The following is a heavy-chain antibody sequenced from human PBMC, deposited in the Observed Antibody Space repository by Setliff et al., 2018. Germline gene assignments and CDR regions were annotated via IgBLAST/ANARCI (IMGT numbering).Heavy chain of an antibody. V-gene: IGHV4-39*01. CDR3: ARPPKYYDILTGYYHNWFDP. CDR1: GGSISSSSYY. D-gene: IGHD3-9*01. J-gene: IGHJ5*02. CDR2: IFYSGST. Sequence: PSETLSLTCTVSGGSISSSSYYWGWIRQPPGKGLEWIGSIFYSGSTYYNPSLKSRVTISVDTSKNQFSLKLSSVTAADTAVYYCARPPKYYDILTGYYHNWFDPWGQGTQVTVSS.